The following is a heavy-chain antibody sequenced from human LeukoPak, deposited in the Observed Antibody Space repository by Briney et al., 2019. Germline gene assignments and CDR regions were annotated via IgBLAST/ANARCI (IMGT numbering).Heavy chain of an antibody. CDR1: GYTFTDQH. J-gene: IGHJ4*02. CDR2: INPNSGGT. D-gene: IGHD1-14*01. V-gene: IGHV1-2*02. CDR3: ARGLTTVASVDY. Sequence: ASVKVSCKASGYTFTDQHMHWVRQAPGQGLEWMGWINPNSGGTNYAQKFQGRVTMTRDTSIRTAYMELSRLRSDDTAVYYCARGLTTVASVDYWGQGTLVTVSS.